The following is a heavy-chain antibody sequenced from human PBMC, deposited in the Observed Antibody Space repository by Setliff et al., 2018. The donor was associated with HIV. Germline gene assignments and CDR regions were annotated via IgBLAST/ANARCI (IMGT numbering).Heavy chain of an antibody. D-gene: IGHD6-13*01. Sequence: GGSLRLSCAASGFTFSSYGMHWVRQAPGKGLEWVAVIWYDGSNKYYADSVKGRFTISRDNSKNTLYLQMNSLRAEDTAVYYCAKDEGITAAGSDYWGQGTLVTVSS. V-gene: IGHV3-33*06. CDR1: GFTFSSYG. J-gene: IGHJ4*02. CDR3: AKDEGITAAGSDY. CDR2: IWYDGSNK.